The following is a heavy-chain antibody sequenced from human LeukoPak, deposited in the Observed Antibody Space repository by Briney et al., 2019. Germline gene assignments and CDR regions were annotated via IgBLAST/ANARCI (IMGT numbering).Heavy chain of an antibody. CDR2: MNPNSGNT. Sequence: GASVKVSCKASGYTFTSYDINWVRQATGQGLEWMAWMNPNSGNTGYAQKFQGRFTMTRNTSISTAYMELSSLRSEDTAVYYCARTYCSSTSCYVYYMDVWGKGTTVTVSS. J-gene: IGHJ6*03. D-gene: IGHD2-2*01. V-gene: IGHV1-8*01. CDR3: ARTYCSSTSCYVYYMDV. CDR1: GYTFTSYD.